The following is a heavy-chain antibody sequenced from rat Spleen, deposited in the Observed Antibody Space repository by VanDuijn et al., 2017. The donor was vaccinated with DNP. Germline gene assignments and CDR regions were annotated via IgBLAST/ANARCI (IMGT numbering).Heavy chain of an antibody. D-gene: IGHD1-6*01. J-gene: IGHJ4*01. CDR3: TRDAYSGYSYAMDA. Sequence: QVQLKESGPGPVQPSETLSLTCTVSGFSLTSYGVNWVRQPPGKGLEWMGRMRYNGDTSYNSGLKSRLSISRDNSKNQVFLKMNSLQTDDTGTYYCTRDAYSGYSYAMDAWGQGTSVTVSS. CDR1: GFSLTSYG. CDR2: MRYNGDT. V-gene: IGHV2-63*01.